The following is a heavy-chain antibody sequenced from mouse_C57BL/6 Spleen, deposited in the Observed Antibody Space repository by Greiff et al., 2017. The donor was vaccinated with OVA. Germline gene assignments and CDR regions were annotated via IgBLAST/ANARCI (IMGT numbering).Heavy chain of an antibody. J-gene: IGHJ4*01. CDR3: ARQAYYSSYYYAMDY. D-gene: IGHD2-12*01. CDR1: GFTFSSYT. V-gene: IGHV5-9*01. CDR2: ISGGGGNT. Sequence: EVMLVESGGGLVKPGGSLKLSCAASGFTFSSYTMSWVRQTPEKRLEWVATISGGGGNTYYPDSVKGRFTISRDNAKNTLYLQMSSLRSEDTALYYCARQAYYSSYYYAMDYWGQGTSVTVSS.